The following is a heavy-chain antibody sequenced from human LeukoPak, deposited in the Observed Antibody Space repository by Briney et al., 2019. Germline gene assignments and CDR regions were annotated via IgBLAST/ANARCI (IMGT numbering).Heavy chain of an antibody. CDR2: IYHSGST. Sequence: SETLSLTCTVSGYSISSGYYWGWIRQPPGQGLEWIGSIYHSGSTYYNPSLKSRVTISVDTSKNQFSLKLSSVTAADTAVYYCARAGGYSYAYFDYWGQGTLVTVSS. D-gene: IGHD5-18*01. CDR3: ARAGGYSYAYFDY. V-gene: IGHV4-38-2*02. J-gene: IGHJ4*02. CDR1: GYSISSGYY.